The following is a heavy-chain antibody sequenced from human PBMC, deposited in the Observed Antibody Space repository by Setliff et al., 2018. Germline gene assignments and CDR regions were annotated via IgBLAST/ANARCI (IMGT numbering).Heavy chain of an antibody. Sequence: SETLSLTCTVSGGSISSGEYYWSWIRQPPGKGLEWIGYIYYSGSTYYNPSLKSRVTISVDTSKNQFSLKLSSVTAADTAVYYCAREAPGYAFDIWGQGTMVTVSS. V-gene: IGHV4-30-4*08. CDR3: AREAPGYAFDI. CDR2: IYYSGST. CDR1: GGSISSGEYY. J-gene: IGHJ3*02. D-gene: IGHD1-1*01.